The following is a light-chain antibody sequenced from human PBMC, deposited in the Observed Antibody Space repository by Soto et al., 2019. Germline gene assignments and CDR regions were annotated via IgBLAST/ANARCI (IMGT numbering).Light chain of an antibody. CDR3: CSYAASYTLV. V-gene: IGLV2-11*01. J-gene: IGLJ2*01. CDR1: SSDVGGYNS. Sequence: QSVLAQPRSVSGSPGQSVTISCSGTSSDVGGYNSVSWYQQFPGKAPKLMIYDVTKRPSGVPDRFSGSKSGNTASPTISGLQAEDEADYYCCSYAASYTLVFGGGTKLTVL. CDR2: DVT.